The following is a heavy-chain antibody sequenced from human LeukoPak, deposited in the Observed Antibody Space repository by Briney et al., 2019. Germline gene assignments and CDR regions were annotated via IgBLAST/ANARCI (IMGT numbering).Heavy chain of an antibody. CDR2: IRYDGSNK. J-gene: IGHJ3*02. D-gene: IGHD5-12*01. CDR1: GFTFSSYG. CDR3: ARVIVATNTFDAFDI. Sequence: GGSLRLSCAASGFTFSSYGMHWVRQAPGKGLEWVAFIRYDGSNKYYADSVKGRFTISRDNSKNTLYLQMNSLRAEDTAVYYCARVIVATNTFDAFDIRGQGTMVTVSS. V-gene: IGHV3-30*02.